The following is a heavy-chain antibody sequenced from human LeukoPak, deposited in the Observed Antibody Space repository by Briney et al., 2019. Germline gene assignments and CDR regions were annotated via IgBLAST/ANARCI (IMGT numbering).Heavy chain of an antibody. D-gene: IGHD3-3*01. CDR1: GFTFSSYS. CDR2: ISSSSSYI. V-gene: IGHV3-21*01. Sequence: GGSLRLSCAASGFTFSSYSMNWVRQAPGKGLEWVSSISSSSSYIYYADSVKGRFTISRDNAKNSLYLQMNSLRAEDTAVYYCARDGNLLTIFGVVIPHRGIYMDVWGKGTTVTVSS. J-gene: IGHJ6*03. CDR3: ARDGNLLTIFGVVIPHRGIYMDV.